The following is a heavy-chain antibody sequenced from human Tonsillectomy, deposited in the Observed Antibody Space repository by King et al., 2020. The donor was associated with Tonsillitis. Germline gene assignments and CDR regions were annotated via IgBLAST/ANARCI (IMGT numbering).Heavy chain of an antibody. CDR1: GFTFSSYG. D-gene: IGHD3-22*01. CDR3: AKPSVGINRYDSSGDY. Sequence: EQLVQSGGGVVQPGRSLRLSCAASGFTFSSYGMHWVRQAPGKGLEWVAVISYDGSNKYYADSVKGRFTISRDNSKNTLYLQMNSLRAEDTAVYYCAKPSVGINRYDSSGDYWGLGTLVTVSS. J-gene: IGHJ4*02. V-gene: IGHV3-30*18. CDR2: ISYDGSNK.